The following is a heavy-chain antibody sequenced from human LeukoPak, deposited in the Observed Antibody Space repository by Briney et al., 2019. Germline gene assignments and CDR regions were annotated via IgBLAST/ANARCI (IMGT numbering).Heavy chain of an antibody. CDR3: AKDRQQLGFDY. Sequence: GGSLRLSCAASGFTFSSYWIHWVRQAPGKGLVWVSRINTDGTSTSYADSVKGRFTISRDNSKNTLYLQMNSLRAEDTAVYYCAKDRQQLGFDYWGQGTLVTVSS. CDR1: GFTFSSYW. CDR2: INTDGTST. V-gene: IGHV3-74*01. J-gene: IGHJ4*02. D-gene: IGHD6-13*01.